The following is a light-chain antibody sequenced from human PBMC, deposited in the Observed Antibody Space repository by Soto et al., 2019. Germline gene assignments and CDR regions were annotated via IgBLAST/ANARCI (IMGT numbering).Light chain of an antibody. CDR2: RNN. J-gene: IGLJ1*01. V-gene: IGLV1-47*01. CDR3: AAWDDSLSAHYV. CDR1: SSNIGSNY. Sequence: QSVLTQPPSASGTPGQRVTISCSGSSSNIGSNYVYWYQQLPGTAPKLLIYRNNQRPSGVPDRFSGSKSGTSASLAISGLRSEDEADYYSAAWDDSLSAHYVFGTGIKLTVL.